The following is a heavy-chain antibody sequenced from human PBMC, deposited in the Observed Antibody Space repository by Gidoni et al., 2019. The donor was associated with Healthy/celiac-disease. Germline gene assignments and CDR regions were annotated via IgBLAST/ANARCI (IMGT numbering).Heavy chain of an antibody. J-gene: IGHJ2*01. V-gene: IGHV3-53*01. CDR3: ARNYDSHRSARFFDL. D-gene: IGHD3-22*01. CDR1: GFTVSSNY. CDR2: IYSGGST. Sequence: EVQLVESGGGLIQPGGSLRLSCAASGFTVSSNYMSWVRQAPGKGLEWVSVIYSGGSTYYADSVKGRFTISRDNSKNTLYLQMNSLRAEDTAVYYCARNYDSHRSARFFDLWGRGTLVTVSS.